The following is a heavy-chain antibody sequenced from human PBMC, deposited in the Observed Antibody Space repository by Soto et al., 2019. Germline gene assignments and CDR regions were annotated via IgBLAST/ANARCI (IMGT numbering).Heavy chain of an antibody. CDR1: GGAVSSGGYS. CDR2: IFHSGNT. CDR3: ARARGGIFGVVTTPDYFDY. J-gene: IGHJ4*02. D-gene: IGHD3-3*01. Sequence: PSETLSLTCAVSGGAVSSGGYSWSWLRQPPGKGLEWIGYIFHSGNTYYYPSLSSRVTISVDRSKNQFSLKLSSLTAAGTAVYYCARARGGIFGVVTTPDYFDYWGQGTLVTVSS. V-gene: IGHV4-30-2*01.